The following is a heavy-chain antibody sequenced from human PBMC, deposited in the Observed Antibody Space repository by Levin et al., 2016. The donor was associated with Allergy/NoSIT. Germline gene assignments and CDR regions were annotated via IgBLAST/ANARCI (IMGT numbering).Heavy chain of an antibody. CDR3: AKDRLGVDY. CDR1: GFTFSSYA. D-gene: IGHD3-16*01. CDR2: ISGSGGST. V-gene: IGHV3-23*01. Sequence: GESLKISCAASGFTFSSYAMSWVRQAPGKGLEWVSAISGSGGSTYYADSVKGRFTISRDNSKNTLYLQMNSLRAEDTAVYFCAKDRLGVDYWGQGTLVTVSS. J-gene: IGHJ4*02.